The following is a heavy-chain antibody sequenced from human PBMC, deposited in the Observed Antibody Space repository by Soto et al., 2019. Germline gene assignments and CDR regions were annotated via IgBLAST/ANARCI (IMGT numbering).Heavy chain of an antibody. D-gene: IGHD3-3*01. J-gene: IGHJ6*02. CDR1: GGSISSGGYY. V-gene: IGHV4-31*03. Sequence: PSETLSLTCTVSGGSISSGGYYWSWIRQHPGKGLEWIGYIYYSGSTYYNPSLKSRVTISVDTSKNQFSLKLSSVTAADTAVYYCARGSRDFWSGYFGRSGMDVWGQGTTVPVSS. CDR2: IYYSGST. CDR3: ARGSRDFWSGYFGRSGMDV.